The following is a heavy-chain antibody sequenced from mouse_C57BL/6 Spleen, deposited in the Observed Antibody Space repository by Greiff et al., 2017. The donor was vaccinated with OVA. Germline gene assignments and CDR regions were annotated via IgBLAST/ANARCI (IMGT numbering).Heavy chain of an antibody. CDR1: GYTFTSYW. CDR3: ARTRDYYAMDY. V-gene: IGHV1-55*01. J-gene: IGHJ4*01. CDR2: IYPGSGST. Sequence: QVQLQQSGAELVKPGASVKMSCKASGYTFTSYWITWVKQRPGQGLEWIGDIYPGSGSTNYNEKFKSKATLTVDTSSSTAYMQLSSLTSEDSAVYYCARTRDYYAMDYWGQGTSVTVSS.